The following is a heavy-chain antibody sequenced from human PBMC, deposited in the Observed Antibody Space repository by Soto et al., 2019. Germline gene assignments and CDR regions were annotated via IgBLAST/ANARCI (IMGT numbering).Heavy chain of an antibody. CDR1: GFTFGSSG. Sequence: GGSLRLSCAASGFTFGSSGMQWVRQAPGKGLEWVAVIWYDGSNKYYADSVKGRFTISRDNSKNTVYLQMNSLRAEDTAVYYCARDMAANWGQGTPVTASS. CDR2: IWYDGSNK. V-gene: IGHV3-33*01. J-gene: IGHJ4*02. D-gene: IGHD6-13*01. CDR3: ARDMAAN.